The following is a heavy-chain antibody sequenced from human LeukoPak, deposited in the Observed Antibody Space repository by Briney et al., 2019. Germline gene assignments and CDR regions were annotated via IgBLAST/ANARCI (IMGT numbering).Heavy chain of an antibody. CDR2: ISAYNGNT. V-gene: IGHV1-18*01. CDR1: GYTLTELS. D-gene: IGHD4-17*01. J-gene: IGHJ4*02. Sequence: ASVKVSCKVSGYTLTELSMHWVRQAPGQGLEWMGWISAYNGNTNYAQKLQGRVTMTTDTSTSTAYMELRSLRSDDTAVYYCARTGHDYAENFDYWGQGTLVTVSS. CDR3: ARTGHDYAENFDY.